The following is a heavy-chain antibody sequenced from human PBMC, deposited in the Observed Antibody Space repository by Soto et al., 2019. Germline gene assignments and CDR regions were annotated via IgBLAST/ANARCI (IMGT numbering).Heavy chain of an antibody. CDR2: LSFDGSNK. CDR3: ANGGCSSSSCSFDS. Sequence: QEQLVESGGGVVQPGMSLRLSCVASRFSFSNFGMHWVRQAPGKGLEWVAALSFDGSNKNYADGVRGRFTISRANSKNALHLHTNSLRTDDTAMYYCANGGCSSSSCSFDSWGQGTLVTV. D-gene: IGHD2-2*01. CDR1: RFSFSNFG. V-gene: IGHV3-30*18. J-gene: IGHJ5*01.